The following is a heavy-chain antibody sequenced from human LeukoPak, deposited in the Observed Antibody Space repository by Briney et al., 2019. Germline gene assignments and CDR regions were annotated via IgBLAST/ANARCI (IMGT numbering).Heavy chain of an antibody. CDR2: ISSSSSYT. V-gene: IGHV3-11*03. D-gene: IGHD3-10*01. Sequence: PGGSLRLSCAASGFTFSGYHMSWIRQAPGKGLEWVSYISSSSSYTNYADSVKGRFTISRDNAKNSLYLQMNSLRAEDTAVYYCARYGSGSSYLDYWGQGTLVTVSS. J-gene: IGHJ4*02. CDR3: ARYGSGSSYLDY. CDR1: GFTFSGYH.